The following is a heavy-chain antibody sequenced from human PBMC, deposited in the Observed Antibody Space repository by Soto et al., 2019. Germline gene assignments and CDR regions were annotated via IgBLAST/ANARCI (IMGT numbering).Heavy chain of an antibody. D-gene: IGHD3-10*01. CDR2: IYPGDSDT. J-gene: IGHJ6*02. CDR3: ARLKITMVRRVRPLLGFSRRIDV. CDR1: GYSFTSYW. Sequence: GESLKISCKGSGYSFTSYWIGWVRQMPGKGLEWMGIIYPGDSDTRYSPSFQGQVTISADKSISTAYLQWSSLKASDTAMYYCARLKITMVRRVRPLLGFSRRIDVWGQGTTVTVSS. V-gene: IGHV5-51*01.